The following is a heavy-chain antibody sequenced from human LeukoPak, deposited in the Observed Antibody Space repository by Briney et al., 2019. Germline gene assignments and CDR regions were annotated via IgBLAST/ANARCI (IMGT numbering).Heavy chain of an antibody. V-gene: IGHV4-34*01. Sequence: SETLSLTCAVYGGSISGYYWSWIRQPPGKGLEWIGEINHSGSTNYNPSLKSRVTISVDTSKNQFSLKLSSVTAADTAVYYCAREYTSEGGVFDPWGQGTLVTVSS. CDR2: INHSGST. J-gene: IGHJ5*02. CDR3: AREYTSEGGVFDP. D-gene: IGHD3-16*01. CDR1: GGSISGYY.